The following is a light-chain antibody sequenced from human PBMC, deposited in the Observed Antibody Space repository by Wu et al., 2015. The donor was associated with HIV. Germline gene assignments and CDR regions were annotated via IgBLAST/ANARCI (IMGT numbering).Light chain of an antibody. CDR3: QHYGSSPRLFT. Sequence: EIVSTQSPGALSLSPGERATLSCRASQSVSSSYLAWYQQRPGQAPRLLIYSASVRATGIPARFSGRGSGTDFTLTISRLEPEDFAMYYCQHYGSSPRLFTFGPGTKVDIK. CDR1: QSVSSSY. CDR2: SAS. J-gene: IGKJ3*01. V-gene: IGKV3-20*01.